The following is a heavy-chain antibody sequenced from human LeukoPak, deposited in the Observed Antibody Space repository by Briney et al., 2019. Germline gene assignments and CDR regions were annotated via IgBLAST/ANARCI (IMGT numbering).Heavy chain of an antibody. CDR1: GFTFSSYE. CDR3: ARGRGMVITGDASDI. Sequence: GGSLRLSCAASGFTFSSYEMNWVRQAPGKGLEWVSYISSSGSTIYYADSVKGRFTISRDNAKNSLYLQMNSLRAEDTAVYYCARGRGMVITGDASDIWGQGTMVTVSS. D-gene: IGHD2-21*01. V-gene: IGHV3-48*03. J-gene: IGHJ3*02. CDR2: ISSSGSTI.